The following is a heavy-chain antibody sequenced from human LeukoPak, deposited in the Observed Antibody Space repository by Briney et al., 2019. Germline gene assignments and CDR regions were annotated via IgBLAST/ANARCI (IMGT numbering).Heavy chain of an antibody. CDR1: GFTFSTYW. D-gene: IGHD3-10*01. Sequence: GGSLRLSCAASGFTFSTYWMSWVRQAPGKGLEWVANIRPDGSEKYYVDSVKGRLTISRDNAKNSLSLQMNSLRGEDTAVYYCARGSGSGIRYYFDYWGQGTLVTVSS. J-gene: IGHJ4*02. CDR2: IRPDGSEK. V-gene: IGHV3-7*01. CDR3: ARGSGSGIRYYFDY.